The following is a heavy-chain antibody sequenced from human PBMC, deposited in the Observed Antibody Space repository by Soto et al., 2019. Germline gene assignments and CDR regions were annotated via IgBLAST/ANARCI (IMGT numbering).Heavy chain of an antibody. D-gene: IGHD3-22*01. CDR3: VRAKIRSSHYYEPHALDL. CDR1: GYTFTTYG. V-gene: IGHV1-18*04. J-gene: IGHJ3*01. Sequence: ASVKVSCKASGYTFTTYGISWVRQAPGQGLEWMGWISVYNGNTKYAKKFQGRVTMATDTSTNTAYMDLRSLRSDDTAVYYCVRAKIRSSHYYEPHALDLWGQGTMVTVSS. CDR2: ISVYNGNT.